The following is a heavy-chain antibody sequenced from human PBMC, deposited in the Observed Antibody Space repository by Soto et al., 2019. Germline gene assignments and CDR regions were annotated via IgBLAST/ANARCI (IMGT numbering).Heavy chain of an antibody. Sequence: SETLSLTCTVSGGSISSSSYYWGWIRQPPGKGLEWIGSIYYSGSTYYNPSLKSRVTISVDTSKNQFSLKLSSVTAADTAVYYCALQNSGYEQPEEFDYWGQGTLVTVSS. V-gene: IGHV4-39*01. CDR2: IYYSGST. CDR3: ALQNSGYEQPEEFDY. J-gene: IGHJ4*02. CDR1: GGSISSSSYY. D-gene: IGHD5-12*01.